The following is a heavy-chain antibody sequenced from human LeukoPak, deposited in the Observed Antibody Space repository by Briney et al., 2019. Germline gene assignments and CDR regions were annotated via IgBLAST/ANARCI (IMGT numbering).Heavy chain of an antibody. CDR3: ATPRSGYYYYFDY. J-gene: IGHJ4*02. V-gene: IGHV3-66*01. Sequence: GGSLRLSCAASGFLFRIHEMSWVRQAPGKGLEWVSVIYGAGSTYYADSVKGRFTISRDNSKNTLYLQMNSLRAEDTAVYYCATPRSGYYYYFDYWGQGTLVAVSS. D-gene: IGHD3-22*01. CDR2: IYGAGST. CDR1: GFLFRIHE.